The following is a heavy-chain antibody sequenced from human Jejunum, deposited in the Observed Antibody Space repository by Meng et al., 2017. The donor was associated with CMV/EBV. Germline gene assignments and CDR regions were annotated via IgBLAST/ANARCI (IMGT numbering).Heavy chain of an antibody. Sequence: GQSGGAVKEPGASLMFSCKASGYTFTNYGSTWVQQPPGQGVEWMGWISAYNGNTNYAQTLQGRVTMTTDTSTSTAYMELRSLRSDDTAVYYCARVEVGITSGDYWGQGTLVTVSS. V-gene: IGHV1-18*01. CDR2: ISAYNGNT. D-gene: IGHD1-26*01. CDR3: ARVEVGITSGDY. CDR1: GYTFTNYG. J-gene: IGHJ4*02.